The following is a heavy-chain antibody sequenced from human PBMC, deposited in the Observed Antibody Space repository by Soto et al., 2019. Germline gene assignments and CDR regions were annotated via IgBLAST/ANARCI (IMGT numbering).Heavy chain of an antibody. Sequence: QVQLVQSGAEVKKPGSSVKVSCKASGGTFSSYAISWVRQAPGQGLEWMGGIIPMFGTADYAQRFQGRVTITADESTSPAYMELSSLISEDTAVYYCARHSSSTNYYYYGMDVWGQGTTVTVSS. CDR3: ARHSSSTNYYYYGMDV. CDR1: GGTFSSYA. CDR2: IIPMFGTA. J-gene: IGHJ6*02. V-gene: IGHV1-69*12. D-gene: IGHD6-6*01.